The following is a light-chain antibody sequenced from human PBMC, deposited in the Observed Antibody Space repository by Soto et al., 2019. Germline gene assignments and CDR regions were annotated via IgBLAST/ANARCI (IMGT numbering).Light chain of an antibody. CDR2: DAS. V-gene: IGKV3-15*01. CDR1: QSISSD. Sequence: EIVMTQSPATLSVSPGERATLSCRASQSISSDLAWFQQKPGQAPRLLIYDASTRATGVPARFSASQSGTEFTLTISSLQSEDFAVYYCQQYNDWPPLITFGQGTRLAIK. J-gene: IGKJ5*01. CDR3: QQYNDWPPLIT.